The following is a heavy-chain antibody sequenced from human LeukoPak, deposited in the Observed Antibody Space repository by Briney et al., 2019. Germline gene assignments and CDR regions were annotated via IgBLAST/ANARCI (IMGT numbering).Heavy chain of an antibody. CDR3: ATNYYGSGSGPYHSDY. D-gene: IGHD3-10*01. Sequence: ASVKVSCKVSGYTLSELSMHWVRQAPGKGLEWMGGFDPEDGETIYAQKFQGRVTMTEDTSTDTAYMELSSLRSEDTAVYYCATNYYGSGSGPYHSDYWGQGTLVTVSS. CDR2: FDPEDGET. V-gene: IGHV1-24*01. CDR1: GYTLSELS. J-gene: IGHJ4*02.